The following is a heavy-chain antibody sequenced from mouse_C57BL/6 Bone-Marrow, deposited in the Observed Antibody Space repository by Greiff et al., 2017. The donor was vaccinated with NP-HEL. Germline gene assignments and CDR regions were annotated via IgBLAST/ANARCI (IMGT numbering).Heavy chain of an antibody. D-gene: IGHD2-1*01. CDR3: ARRYYGKFYFDY. CDR1: GFTFSSYG. CDR2: ISSGGSYT. V-gene: IGHV5-6*01. Sequence: EVQLVESGGDLVKPGGPLKLSCAASGFTFSSYGMSWVRQTPDKRLEWVATISSGGSYTYYPDSVKGRFTISRDNAKNTLYLQMSSLKSEDTAMYYCARRYYGKFYFDYWGQGTTLTVSS. J-gene: IGHJ2*01.